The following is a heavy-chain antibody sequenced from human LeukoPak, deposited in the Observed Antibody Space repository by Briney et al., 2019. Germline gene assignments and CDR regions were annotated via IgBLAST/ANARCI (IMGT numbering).Heavy chain of an antibody. Sequence: SVKVSCKASGGTFSSYAISWVRQAPGQGLEWMGGIIPIFGTANYAQKFQGRVTMTEDTSTDTAYMELSSLRSEDTAVYYCATEVGVDAFDIWGQGTMVTVSS. CDR1: GGTFSSYA. CDR3: ATEVGVDAFDI. V-gene: IGHV1-69*06. CDR2: IIPIFGTA. D-gene: IGHD1-26*01. J-gene: IGHJ3*02.